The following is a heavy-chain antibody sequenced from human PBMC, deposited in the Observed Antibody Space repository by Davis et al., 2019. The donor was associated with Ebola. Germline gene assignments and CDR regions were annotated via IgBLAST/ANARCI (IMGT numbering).Heavy chain of an antibody. CDR3: ARLVSGY. D-gene: IGHD6-25*01. J-gene: IGHJ4*02. CDR1: GFTFSSYW. CDR2: IKKDGVQK. Sequence: GESLKISCAASGFTFSSYWMSWVRQAPGKGLEWVANIKKDGVQKFYVDSVKGRFIISRDNARNSLYLQMNSLKNEDTAVYYCARLVSGYWGQGTLVSVSS. V-gene: IGHV3-7*03.